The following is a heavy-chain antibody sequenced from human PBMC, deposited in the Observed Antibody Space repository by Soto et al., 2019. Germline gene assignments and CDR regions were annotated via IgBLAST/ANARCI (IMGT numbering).Heavy chain of an antibody. CDR2: INHSGST. CDR3: AKTLITIFGVVTYAFDI. Sequence: SETLSLTCAVYGGSFSGYYWSWTRQPPGKGLEWIGEINHSGSTNYNPSLKSRVTISVDTSKNQFSLKLSSVTAADTAVYYCAKTLITIFGVVTYAFDIWGQGTMVTVSS. J-gene: IGHJ3*02. D-gene: IGHD3-3*01. V-gene: IGHV4-34*01. CDR1: GGSFSGYY.